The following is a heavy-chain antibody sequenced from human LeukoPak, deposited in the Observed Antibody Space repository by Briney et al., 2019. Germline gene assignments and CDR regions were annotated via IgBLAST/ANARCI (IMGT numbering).Heavy chain of an antibody. J-gene: IGHJ4*02. CDR2: ISYDGSNK. D-gene: IGHD6-19*01. Sequence: PGGSLRLSCAASGFTFSSYAMHWVRQAPGKGLEWVAVISYDGSNKYYADSVKGRFTISRDNSKNTLYLQMNSLRAEDTAVYYCARLSSGLSNLGYWGQGTLVTVSS. CDR3: ARLSSGLSNLGY. CDR1: GFTFSSYA. V-gene: IGHV3-30*04.